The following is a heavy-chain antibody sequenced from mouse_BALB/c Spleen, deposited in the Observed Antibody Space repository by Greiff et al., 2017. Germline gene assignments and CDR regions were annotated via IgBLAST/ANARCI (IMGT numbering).Heavy chain of an antibody. CDR2: ISSGGSYT. D-gene: IGHD1-1*01. CDR1: GFTFSSYG. Sequence: EVHLVESGGDLVKPGGSLKLSCAASGFTFSSYGMSWVRQTPDKRLGWVATISSGGSYTYYPDSVKGRFTISRDNAKNTLYLQMSSLKSEDTAMYYCARQGDPYYGSSTMDYWGQGTSVTVSS. J-gene: IGHJ4*01. V-gene: IGHV5-6*01. CDR3: ARQGDPYYGSSTMDY.